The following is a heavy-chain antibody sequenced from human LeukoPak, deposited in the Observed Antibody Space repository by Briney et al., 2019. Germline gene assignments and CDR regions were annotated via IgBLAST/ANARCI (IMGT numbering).Heavy chain of an antibody. CDR3: ARVGMATISRRRYFDY. D-gene: IGHD5-24*01. V-gene: IGHV4-34*01. J-gene: IGHJ4*02. CDR2: INHSGST. Sequence: SETLSLTCAVYGGSFSGYYWSWIRQPPGKGLEWIGEINHSGSTNYNPSLKSRVTISVDTSKNQFSLKLSSVTAADTAVYYCARVGMATISRRRYFDYWGQGTLVTVSS. CDR1: GGSFSGYY.